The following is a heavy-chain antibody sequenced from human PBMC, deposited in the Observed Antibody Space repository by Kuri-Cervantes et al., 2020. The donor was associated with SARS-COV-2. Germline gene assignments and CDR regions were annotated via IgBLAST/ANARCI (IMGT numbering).Heavy chain of an antibody. CDR2: ISGSGFSI. CDR3: ARGGRYYFDY. V-gene: IGHV3-48*01. J-gene: IGHJ4*02. Sequence: GESLKISCVASGFTFSSNSMNWVRQAPGKGLEWVSYISGSGFSIYYADSLKGRFTISRDKAKNSLYLQMNSLTAEDTAVYYCARGGRYYFDYWGQGSLVTVSS. D-gene: IGHD1-26*01. CDR1: GFTFSSNS.